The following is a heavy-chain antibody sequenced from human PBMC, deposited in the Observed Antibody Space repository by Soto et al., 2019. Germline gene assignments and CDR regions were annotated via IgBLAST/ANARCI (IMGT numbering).Heavy chain of an antibody. CDR2: IYYSGST. D-gene: IGHD6-13*01. Sequence: SETLSLTCTVSGGSISSYYWSWIRQPPGKGLEWIGYIYYSGSTNYNPSLKSRVTISVDTSKNQYSLKLSPVTAADTAVYYCARDSSSWTNWFDPWGQGTLVTVSS. CDR3: ARDSSSWTNWFDP. J-gene: IGHJ5*02. V-gene: IGHV4-59*01. CDR1: GGSISSYY.